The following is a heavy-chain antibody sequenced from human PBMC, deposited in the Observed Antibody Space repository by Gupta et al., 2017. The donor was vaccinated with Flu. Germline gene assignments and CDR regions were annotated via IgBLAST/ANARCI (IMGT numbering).Heavy chain of an antibody. CDR3: AKLNWYSGSYIDH. D-gene: IGHD1-26*01. Sequence: VRQAPGKGLEWVSAISGGVDDTYYAASVKGRFTISRDNSKNTLYLEVKNLRADDSALYFCAKLNWYSGSYIDHWGQGTAVTVSS. CDR2: ISGGVDDT. J-gene: IGHJ4*02. V-gene: IGHV3-23*01.